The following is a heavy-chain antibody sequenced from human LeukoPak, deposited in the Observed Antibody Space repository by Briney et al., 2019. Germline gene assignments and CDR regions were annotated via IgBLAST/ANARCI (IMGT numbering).Heavy chain of an antibody. CDR2: ISGSGGST. CDR3: ARAPLTTYCGGDCYRDPYYYGMDV. D-gene: IGHD2-21*02. CDR1: GFTFSSYA. J-gene: IGHJ6*02. V-gene: IGHV3-23*01. Sequence: GGSLRLSCAASGFTFSSYAMSWVRQAPGKGLEWVSAISGSGGSTYYADSVKGRFTISRDNSKNTLYLQMNSLRAEDTAVYYCARAPLTTYCGGDCYRDPYYYGMDVWGQGTTVTVSS.